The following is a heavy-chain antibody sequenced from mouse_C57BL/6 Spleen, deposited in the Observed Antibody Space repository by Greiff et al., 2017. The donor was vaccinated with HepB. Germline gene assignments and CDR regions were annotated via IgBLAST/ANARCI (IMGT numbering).Heavy chain of an antibody. CDR2: IYPRSGNT. CDR1: GYTFTSYG. Sequence: QVQLQQSGAELARPGASVKLSCKASGYTFTSYGIRWVKQRTGQGLEWIGEIYPRSGNTYYNEKFKGKATLTADKSSSTAYMELRSLTSEDSAVYFCARFSYDYDGAWFAYWGQGTLVTVSA. CDR3: ARFSYDYDGAWFAY. D-gene: IGHD2-4*01. V-gene: IGHV1-81*01. J-gene: IGHJ3*01.